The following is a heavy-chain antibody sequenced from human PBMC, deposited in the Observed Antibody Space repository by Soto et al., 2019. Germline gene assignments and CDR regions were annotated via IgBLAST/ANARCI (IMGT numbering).Heavy chain of an antibody. Sequence: SETLSLTCTVSGGSVSSGNYYWSWIRQPPGKGLEWIGYIYYSGSTNYNPSLKSRVTISVDTSKNQFSLKLSSVTAADTAVYYCARRYGSAIDYWGQGTLVTVSS. V-gene: IGHV4-61*01. CDR3: ARRYGSAIDY. D-gene: IGHD1-26*01. J-gene: IGHJ4*02. CDR2: IYYSGST. CDR1: GGSVSSGNYY.